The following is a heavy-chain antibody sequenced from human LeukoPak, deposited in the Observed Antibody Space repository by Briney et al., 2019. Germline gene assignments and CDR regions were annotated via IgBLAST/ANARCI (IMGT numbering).Heavy chain of an antibody. J-gene: IGHJ4*02. Sequence: GRSLRLSCAASGFTFDDYAMHWVRQVPGKGLEWVSGISWNSGSIGYGDSVKGRFIISRDNAKNSLYLQMNSLRAEDTALYYCAKDRRYYDSSGSFDYWGQGTLVTVPS. CDR2: ISWNSGSI. CDR3: AKDRRYYDSSGSFDY. V-gene: IGHV3-9*01. CDR1: GFTFDDYA. D-gene: IGHD3-22*01.